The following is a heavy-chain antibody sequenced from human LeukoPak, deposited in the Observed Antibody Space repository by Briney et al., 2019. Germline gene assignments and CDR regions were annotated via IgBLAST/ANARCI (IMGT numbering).Heavy chain of an antibody. CDR3: ASLRERSYYARGFDY. D-gene: IGHD1-26*01. J-gene: IGHJ4*02. V-gene: IGHV4-34*01. Sequence: SETLSLTCDVYGGSFSGYYWSWIRQPPGKGLEWIGEINHSGSTNYNPSLKSRVTISVDSSKNQFSLKLRSVTAADTAVYYCASLRERSYYARGFDYWGQGTLVTVSS. CDR1: GGSFSGYY. CDR2: INHSGST.